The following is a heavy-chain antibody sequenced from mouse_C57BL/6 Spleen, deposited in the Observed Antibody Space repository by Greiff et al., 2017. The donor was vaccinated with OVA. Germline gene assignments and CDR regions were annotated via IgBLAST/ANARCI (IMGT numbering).Heavy chain of an antibody. CDR3: ARYELGRGKNY. D-gene: IGHD4-1*01. CDR1: GYTFTSYW. Sequence: QVQLQQPGAELVKPGASVKLSCKASGYTFTSYWMQWVKQRPGQGLEWIGALDPSDSYTNYNQKFKGKATLTVDTTSSTAYMQRGCLTSVDSAVYYSARYELGRGKNYWGQGTTLTGSS. V-gene: IGHV1-50*01. J-gene: IGHJ2*01. CDR2: LDPSDSYT.